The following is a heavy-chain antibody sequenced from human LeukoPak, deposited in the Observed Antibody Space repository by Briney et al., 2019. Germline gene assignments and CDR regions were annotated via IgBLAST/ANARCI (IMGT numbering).Heavy chain of an antibody. CDR1: GFTFSSYS. D-gene: IGHD7-27*01. CDR3: ARDHWGYYDL. V-gene: IGHV3-7*01. CDR2: ITPDGSEK. J-gene: IGHJ2*01. Sequence: GGSLRLSCAASGFTFSSYSMNWVRQAPGKGLEWVAKITPDGSEKYYMDSVKGRFTISRDNAQNSLYLQMMDSLRGEDTAVYYCARDHWGYYDLWGRGTLVTVSS.